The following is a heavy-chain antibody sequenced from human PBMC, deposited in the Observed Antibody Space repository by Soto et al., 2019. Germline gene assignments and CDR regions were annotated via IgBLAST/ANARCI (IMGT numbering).Heavy chain of an antibody. D-gene: IGHD5-12*01. V-gene: IGHV1-2*02. CDR3: ARESGGATATLDYYYFYMDV. Sequence: ASVKVSCKTSGDSFNDYYIHWVRQAPGQGLEWMGWINPNGGVTRYAQKFQGRVTVTRDTSIRTVYMELSSLRSDDTAVYYCARESGGATATLDYYYFYMDVWGKGTTVTVSS. CDR2: INPNGGVT. J-gene: IGHJ6*03. CDR1: GDSFNDYY.